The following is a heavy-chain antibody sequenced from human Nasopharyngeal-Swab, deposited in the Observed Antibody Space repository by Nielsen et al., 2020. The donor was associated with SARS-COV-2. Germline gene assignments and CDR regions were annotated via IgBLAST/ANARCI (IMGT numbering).Heavy chain of an antibody. Sequence: ASVKVSCKASGYTFTSYYMHWVRQAPGQGLEWMGIINPSGGSTSYAQKFQDRVTITADKSTSTAYMELSSLRSEDTAAYYCARGGWLRKDYYYSYYYMDVWGKGTTVTVSS. CDR2: INPSGGST. J-gene: IGHJ6*03. CDR3: ARGGWLRKDYYYSYYYMDV. CDR1: GYTFTSYY. D-gene: IGHD5-24*01. V-gene: IGHV1-46*01.